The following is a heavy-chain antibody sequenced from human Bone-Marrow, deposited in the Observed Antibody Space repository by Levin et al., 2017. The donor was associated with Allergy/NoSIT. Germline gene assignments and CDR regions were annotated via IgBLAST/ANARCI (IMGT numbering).Heavy chain of an antibody. CDR2: IRDKAKSYTT. D-gene: IGHD3-10*01. CDR3: ATPPSRGNTLDV. V-gene: IGHV3-72*01. CDR1: GFTFSDHY. Sequence: GESLKISCAASGFTFSDHYIDWVRQAPGQGLEWVGRIRDKAKSYTTDYAASVKGRFTISRDDPKSSLYLQMNSLQTEDTAVYYCATPPSRGNTLDVWGQGTTVTVSS. J-gene: IGHJ6*02.